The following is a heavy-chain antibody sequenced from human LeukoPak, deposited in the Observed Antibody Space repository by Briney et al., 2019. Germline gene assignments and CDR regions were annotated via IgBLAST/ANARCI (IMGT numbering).Heavy chain of an antibody. CDR2: ISSSSSYI. CDR1: GFTFSSYS. CDR3: AXDLGGSSSPIDY. D-gene: IGHD6-13*01. V-gene: IGHV3-21*01. Sequence: GGSLRLSCAASGFTFSSYSMTWVRQAPGKGLEWVSSISSSSSYIYYADSVKGRFTISRDNAKNSLYLQMNSLRAEDTAVYYCAXDLGGSSSPIDYWGQGTLVTVSS. J-gene: IGHJ4*02.